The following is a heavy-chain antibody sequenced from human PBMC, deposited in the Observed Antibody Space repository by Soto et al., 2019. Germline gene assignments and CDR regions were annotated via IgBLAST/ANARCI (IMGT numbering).Heavy chain of an antibody. CDR2: IKQDGSHK. V-gene: IGHV3-7*01. CDR1: GFTFSSYW. CDR3: ARGSSVYESSGYAFDY. D-gene: IGHD3-22*01. Sequence: GESLKISCAASGFTFSSYWMSWVRQAPGKGLEWVANIKQDGSHKFYVDSVKGRFTMSRDNAKNSLYLQMSSLRAEDTAVYYCARGSSVYESSGYAFDYWGQGSLVTVSS. J-gene: IGHJ4*02.